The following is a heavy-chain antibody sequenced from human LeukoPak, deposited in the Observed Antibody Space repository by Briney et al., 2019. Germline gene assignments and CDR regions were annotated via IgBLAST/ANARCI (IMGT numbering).Heavy chain of an antibody. CDR2: IYHSGST. J-gene: IGHJ6*03. CDR1: GGSFSGYY. D-gene: IGHD2-2*01. Sequence: SETLSLTCAVYGGSFSGYYWSWIRQPPGKGLEWIGEIYHSGSTNYNPSLKSRVTISVDTSKNQFSLRLSSVTAADTAVYYCARRGGVPAAAFYYYYYMDVWGKGTTVTVSS. V-gene: IGHV4-34*01. CDR3: ARRGGVPAAAFYYYYYMDV.